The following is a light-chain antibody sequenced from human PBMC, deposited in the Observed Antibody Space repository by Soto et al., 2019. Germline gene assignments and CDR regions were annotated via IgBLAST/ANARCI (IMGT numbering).Light chain of an antibody. CDR2: EVS. J-gene: IGLJ1*01. V-gene: IGLV2-14*01. Sequence: QSALTQPASVSGSPGQSITMSCTGTSSEVGSYDFVSWYQQHPGKAPKLLIYEVSNRPSGVSARFSGSKSDNTASLTISGLQAADEADYFCSSYSSSTVRYVFGSGTKVTVL. CDR3: SSYSSSTVRYV. CDR1: SSEVGSYDF.